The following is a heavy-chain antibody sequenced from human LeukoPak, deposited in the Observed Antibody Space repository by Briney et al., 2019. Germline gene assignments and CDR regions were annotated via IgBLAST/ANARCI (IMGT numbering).Heavy chain of an antibody. D-gene: IGHD1-26*01. CDR2: SNEDGSTT. J-gene: IGHJ4*02. CDR1: GFTVSSIH. CDR3: VRDLGGRSGH. V-gene: IGHV3-74*01. Sequence: GGSLRLSCAASGFTVSSIHMVWVRQAPGKGLVWVSRSNEDGSTTNYADSVKGRFTISRDNAKNTLYLQMNSLTAEDTAVYYCVRDLGGRSGHWGQGTLVTVSS.